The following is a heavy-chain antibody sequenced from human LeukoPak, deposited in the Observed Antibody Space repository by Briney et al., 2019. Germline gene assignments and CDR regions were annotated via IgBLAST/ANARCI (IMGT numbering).Heavy chain of an antibody. Sequence: GGSLRLSCAASGFTFSSYGMHWVRQAPGKGLEWVAFIRYDGSNKYYADSVKGRFTISRDNSKNTLYLQMNSLRAEDTAVYYCAKDQKSKWLVRSGPDYWGQGTLVTVSS. J-gene: IGHJ4*02. CDR3: AKDQKSKWLVRSGPDY. D-gene: IGHD6-19*01. V-gene: IGHV3-30*02. CDR1: GFTFSSYG. CDR2: IRYDGSNK.